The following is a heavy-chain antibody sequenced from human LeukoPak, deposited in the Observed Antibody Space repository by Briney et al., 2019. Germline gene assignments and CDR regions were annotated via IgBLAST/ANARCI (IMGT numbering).Heavy chain of an antibody. D-gene: IGHD2-8*01. CDR2: MNQDGSQK. CDR3: ARDNDRKDDS. J-gene: IGHJ4*02. CDR1: GFTFSTYW. V-gene: IGHV3-7*01. Sequence: GGSLRLSCAASGFTFSTYWMTWVRQAPGKGLEWVANMNQDGSQKFYVDSVKGRFTISRDNAKNSVYLQMNNLRAEDTALYYCARDNDRKDDSWGQGTLVTVSS.